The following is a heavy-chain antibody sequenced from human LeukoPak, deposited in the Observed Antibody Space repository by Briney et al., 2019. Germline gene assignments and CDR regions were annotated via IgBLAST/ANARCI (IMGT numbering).Heavy chain of an antibody. V-gene: IGHV3-30*04. CDR2: ISYDGSNK. D-gene: IGHD3-9*01. CDR3: ARELGDILTGYYGGGFDY. CDR1: GFTLRSYA. J-gene: IGHJ4*02. Sequence: PGGSLRLSCAASGFTLRSYAMHWVRQAPGKGLEWVAVISYDGSNKYYADSVKGRFTISRDNSKNTLYLQMNSLRAEDTAVYYCARELGDILTGYYGGGFDYWGQGTLVTVSS.